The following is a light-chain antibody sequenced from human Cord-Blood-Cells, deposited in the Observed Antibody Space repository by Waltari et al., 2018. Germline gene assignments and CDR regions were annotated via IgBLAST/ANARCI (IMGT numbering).Light chain of an antibody. Sequence: QLVLTQSPSASASLGASVKLTCTLSRGHSSYAIASHQQQPEKGPRYLMKLNSDGSHSKGDGIPDRFSGSSSGAERYLTISSLQSEDEADYYCQTWGTGIRVFGGGTKLTVL. CDR3: QTWGTGIRV. CDR2: LNSDGSH. J-gene: IGLJ3*02. CDR1: RGHSSYA. V-gene: IGLV4-69*01.